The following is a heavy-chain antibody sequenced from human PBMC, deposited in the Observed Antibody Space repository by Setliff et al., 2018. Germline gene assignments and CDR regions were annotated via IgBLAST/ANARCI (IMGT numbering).Heavy chain of an antibody. D-gene: IGHD5-18*01. CDR3: ARAPSVELVTIRTNSWFTY. V-gene: IGHV1-18*01. CDR1: GYTFRNYA. CDR2: ISVYNGDT. Sequence: ASVKVSCKASGYTFRNYAFAWVRQAPGQGLEWVGWISVYNGDTNYAQKFQGRVTLTTGTSTSTAYMELRSLTSDDSAFYYCARAPSVELVTIRTNSWFTYWGQGTLVTVSS. J-gene: IGHJ4*02.